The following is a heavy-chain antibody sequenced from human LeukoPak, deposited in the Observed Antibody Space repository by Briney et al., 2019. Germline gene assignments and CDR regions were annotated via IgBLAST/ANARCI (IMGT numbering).Heavy chain of an antibody. V-gene: IGHV3-23*01. CDR2: ISAGVIST. D-gene: IGHD3-16*01. Sequence: HPGGSLRLSCAASGFTFSNFGMTWVRQAPGKGLEWVSTISAGVISTYYADSVKGRFTISRDNSKNTLYLQMNSLRAEDTAIYFCAKDMRFDPWGQGTLVTVSS. CDR1: GFTFSNFG. J-gene: IGHJ5*02. CDR3: AKDMRFDP.